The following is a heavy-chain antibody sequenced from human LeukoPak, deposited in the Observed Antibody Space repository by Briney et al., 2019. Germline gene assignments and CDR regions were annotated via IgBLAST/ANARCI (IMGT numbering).Heavy chain of an antibody. V-gene: IGHV4-61*02. Sequence: SQTLSLTCTVSGGSISSGSYYWGWLRQPAGRGLEWVGRIYTSGSTNYNPSLKSRVTISVDTSNNQFSLKLSSVTAADTSVYYCAGTTLHYWYFDLWGRGTLVTVSS. CDR2: IYTSGST. CDR1: GGSISSGSYY. CDR3: AGTTLHYWYFDL. D-gene: IGHD4-11*01. J-gene: IGHJ2*01.